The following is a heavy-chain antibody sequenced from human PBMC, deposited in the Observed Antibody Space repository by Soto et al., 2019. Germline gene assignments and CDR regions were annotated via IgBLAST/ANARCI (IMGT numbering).Heavy chain of an antibody. J-gene: IGHJ6*02. CDR3: ARGYSYGSLYYYGMDV. Sequence: SVKVSCKASGGTFSSYAISWVRQAPGQGLEWMGGIIPIFGTANYAQKFQGRVTITADESTSTAYMELSSLRSEDTAVYYCARGYSYGSLYYYGMDVWGQGTRVTVSS. CDR1: GGTFSSYA. D-gene: IGHD5-18*01. V-gene: IGHV1-69*13. CDR2: IIPIFGTA.